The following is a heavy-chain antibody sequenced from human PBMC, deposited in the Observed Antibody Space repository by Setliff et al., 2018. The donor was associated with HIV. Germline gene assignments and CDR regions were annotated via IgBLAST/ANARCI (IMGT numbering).Heavy chain of an antibody. CDR3: ARDGASLAARTYNYYYMDV. CDR1: GFTVSNYW. J-gene: IGHJ6*03. CDR2: INQDGSEK. Sequence: PGGSLRLSCAASGFTVSNYWMSWVRQAPGKGLEWVANINQDGSEKYYVDSVKGRFTISRDNAKNSLYLEMNSLRAEDTAVYYCARDGASLAARTYNYYYMDVWGKGTTVTV. V-gene: IGHV3-7*03. D-gene: IGHD6-6*01.